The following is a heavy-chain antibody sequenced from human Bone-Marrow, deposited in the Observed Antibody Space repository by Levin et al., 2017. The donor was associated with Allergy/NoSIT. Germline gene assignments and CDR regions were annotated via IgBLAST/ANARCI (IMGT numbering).Heavy chain of an antibody. CDR1: GYTFTSYP. J-gene: IGHJ4*02. V-gene: IGHV1-18*01. CDR3: AKMSVSSSDH. D-gene: IGHD6-6*01. Sequence: GESLKISCKASGYTFTSYPIAWVRQAPGQGLEWVGSIRPHNDNTNYAQKFQGRVTMTTDTPTTTAYLTLSSLMSDDTAIYYCAKMSVSSSDHWGQGTLVTVSS. CDR2: IRPHNDNT.